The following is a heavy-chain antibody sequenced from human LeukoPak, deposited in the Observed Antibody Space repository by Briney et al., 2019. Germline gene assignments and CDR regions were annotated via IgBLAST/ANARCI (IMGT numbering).Heavy chain of an antibody. V-gene: IGHV3-9*01. CDR1: GSTFDDYA. J-gene: IGHJ6*03. Sequence: PGRSLRLSCAASGSTFDDYAMHWVRQAPGKGLEWVSGISWNSGSIGYADSVKGRFTISRDNAKNSLYLQMNSLRAEDTALYYCAKGVLGDYYYYYMDVWGKGTTVTISS. CDR2: ISWNSGSI. CDR3: AKGVLGDYYYYYMDV.